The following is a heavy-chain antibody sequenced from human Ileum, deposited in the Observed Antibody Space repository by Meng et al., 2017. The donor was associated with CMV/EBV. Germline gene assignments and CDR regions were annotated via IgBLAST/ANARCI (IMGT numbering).Heavy chain of an antibody. J-gene: IGHJ4*02. D-gene: IGHD6-19*01. V-gene: IGHV4-39*07. CDR2: IYYSGST. Sequence: LLQHDSSPGLVMPSATLSLTCTVSGGSITSRNYYGGWIRQPPGKVLEWIGSIYYSGSTYYNPSLKNRVTISLDTSKNQFSLKVTSVTAADTAVYYCARDSSGWSEGYFDYWGQGTLVTVSS. CDR3: ARDSSGWSEGYFDY. CDR1: GGSITSRNYY.